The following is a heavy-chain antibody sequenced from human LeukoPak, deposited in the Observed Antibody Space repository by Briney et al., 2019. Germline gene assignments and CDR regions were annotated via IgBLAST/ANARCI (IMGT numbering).Heavy chain of an antibody. J-gene: IGHJ4*02. CDR3: ARGWGYCSSTSCYTLDY. V-gene: IGHV1-46*01. Sequence: ASVKVSCKASGYTFTSYYMHWVRQAPGQGLEWMGIINPSGGSTSYAQKFQGRVTMTRDTSTSTVYVELSSLRSEDAAVYYCARGWGYCSSTSCYTLDYWGQGTLVTVSS. CDR2: INPSGGST. D-gene: IGHD2-2*02. CDR1: GYTFTSYY.